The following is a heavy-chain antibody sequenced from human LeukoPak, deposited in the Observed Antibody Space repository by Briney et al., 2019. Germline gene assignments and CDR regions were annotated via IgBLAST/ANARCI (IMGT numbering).Heavy chain of an antibody. CDR3: ATDLGQWTLNFFDY. D-gene: IGHD6-19*01. J-gene: IGHJ4*02. CDR2: INPTGGST. V-gene: IGHV1-46*01. Sequence: ASVKVSCKASGYTFTSYYMHWVRQAPGEGLEWMGIINPTGGSTIYAQKFQGRVTMTEDTSTDTAYMELSSLRSEDTAVYYCATDLGQWTLNFFDYWGQGTLVTVSS. CDR1: GYTFTSYY.